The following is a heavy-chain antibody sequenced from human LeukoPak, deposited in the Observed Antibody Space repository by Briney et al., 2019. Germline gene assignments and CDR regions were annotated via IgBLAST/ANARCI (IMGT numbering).Heavy chain of an antibody. CDR2: IYYSGST. CDR3: ARAAAGDYYYGMGV. D-gene: IGHD6-13*01. Sequence: SETLSLTCTVSGGSISSYYWSWIRQPPGKGLEWIGYIYYSGSTNYNPSLKSRVTISVDTSKNQFSLKLSSVTAADTAVYYCARAAAGDYYYGMGVWGQGTTVTVSS. V-gene: IGHV4-59*01. CDR1: GGSISSYY. J-gene: IGHJ6*02.